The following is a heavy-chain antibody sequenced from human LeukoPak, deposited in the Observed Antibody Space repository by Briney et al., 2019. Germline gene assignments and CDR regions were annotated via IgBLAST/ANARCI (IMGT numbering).Heavy chain of an antibody. CDR1: GYTFTSYA. CDR3: ARGHSSYDFWSGYSAEHYFDY. J-gene: IGHJ4*02. CDR2: INTNTGNP. Sequence: ASVKVSCKASGYTFTSYAMNWVRQAPGQGLEWMGWINTNTGNPTYAQGFTGRFVFSLDTSVSTAYLQISSLKAEDTAVYYCARGHSSYDFWSGYSAEHYFDYWGQGTLVTVSS. V-gene: IGHV7-4-1*02. D-gene: IGHD3-3*01.